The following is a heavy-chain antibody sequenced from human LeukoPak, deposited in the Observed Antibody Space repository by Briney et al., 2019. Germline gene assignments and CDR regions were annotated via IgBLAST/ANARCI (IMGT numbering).Heavy chain of an antibody. CDR1: VGPVSSGSFY. V-gene: IGHV4-61*01. Sequence: SEPLSLTCTVSVGPVSSGSFYWSWIRQPPGKGLEWIGYIYYSGSTNYNPSLKSRVTISVDTSKNQFSLKVTSVTAADTAVYYCARETAASDAFDIWGQGTMVTVSS. J-gene: IGHJ3*02. CDR3: ARETAASDAFDI. CDR2: IYYSGST. D-gene: IGHD2-21*02.